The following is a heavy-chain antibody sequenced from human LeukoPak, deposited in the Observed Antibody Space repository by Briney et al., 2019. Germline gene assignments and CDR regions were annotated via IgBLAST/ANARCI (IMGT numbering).Heavy chain of an antibody. V-gene: IGHV5-51*01. CDR1: GYSFTSYW. CDR2: IYPGDSDT. D-gene: IGHD4-23*01. CDR3: ARQEKLQGGNLYYYYYMDV. Sequence: GESLKISCKGSGYSFTSYWIGWVRQMPGKGLEWMGIIYPGDSDTRYSPSFQGQVTISADKSITTAYLQWSSLKASDTAMYYCARQEKLQGGNLYYYYYMDVWGKGTTVTVSS. J-gene: IGHJ6*03.